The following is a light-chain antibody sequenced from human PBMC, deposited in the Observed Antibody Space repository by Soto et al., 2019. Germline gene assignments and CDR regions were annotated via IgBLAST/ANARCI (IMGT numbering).Light chain of an antibody. Sequence: QSVLTQPHSEAGAPGERVGISSSGGRAKIGRGYDVQWYQQVEGTAPKIVMYGNNNRPSGITDRFSGSKCDTPNSLAIAGLHAADEADYYFQSYDIGMTTDVFGPATKGTV. J-gene: IGLJ1*01. CDR3: QSYDIGMTTDV. CDR2: GNN. V-gene: IGLV1-40*01. CDR1: RAKIGRGYD.